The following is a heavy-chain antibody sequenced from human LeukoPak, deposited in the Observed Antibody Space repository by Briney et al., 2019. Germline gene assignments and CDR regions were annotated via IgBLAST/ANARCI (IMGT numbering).Heavy chain of an antibody. V-gene: IGHV3-74*01. CDR3: ASLWEGGY. CDR2: IHGDGIST. Sequence: GGSLRLSCAASGFTFSKYLMHWVRQAPGKGLVWVSRIHGDGISTTYADSVKGRFTISRDNAKNSLYLQMNSLRDEDTAIYFCASLWEGGYWGQGTLVTVSS. D-gene: IGHD3-16*01. CDR1: GFTFSKYL. J-gene: IGHJ4*02.